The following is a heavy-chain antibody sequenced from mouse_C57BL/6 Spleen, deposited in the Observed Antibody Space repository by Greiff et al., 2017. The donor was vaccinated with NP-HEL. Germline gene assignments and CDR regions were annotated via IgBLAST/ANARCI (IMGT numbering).Heavy chain of an antibody. J-gene: IGHJ2*01. CDR2: ISDGGSYT. CDR3: ARDKNYYGSSYDYFDY. Sequence: EVMLVESGGGLVKPGGSLKLSCAASGFTFSSYAMSWVRQTPEKRLEWVATISDGGSYTYYPDNVKGRFTISRDNAKNNLYLQMSHLKSEDTAMYYCARDKNYYGSSYDYFDYWGQGTTLTVSS. V-gene: IGHV5-4*01. D-gene: IGHD1-1*01. CDR1: GFTFSSYA.